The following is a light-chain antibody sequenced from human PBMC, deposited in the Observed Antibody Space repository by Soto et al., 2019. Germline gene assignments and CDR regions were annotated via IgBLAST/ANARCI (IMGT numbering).Light chain of an antibody. CDR3: HQYDTYSWT. V-gene: IGKV1-5*03. J-gene: IGKJ1*01. CDR1: QGISTW. Sequence: DIPMTQSPSTLSASVGDTVTITCRAGQGISTWLAWYQQKPGRAPNLLIYEASTLESGVPSRFSGSGSGTEFTLTISSLHPDDFATYYCHQYDTYSWTFGQGTKVEIK. CDR2: EAS.